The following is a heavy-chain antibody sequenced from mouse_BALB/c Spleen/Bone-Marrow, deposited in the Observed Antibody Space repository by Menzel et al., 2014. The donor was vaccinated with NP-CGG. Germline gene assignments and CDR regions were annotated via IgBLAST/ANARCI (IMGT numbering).Heavy chain of an antibody. V-gene: IGHV1-31*01. Sequence: VQLQQSGPEQVKPGASVKISCKASGYSFAGYYMHWVKQSHVKSLEWIGRINPYNGATSYNQNFKDKASLTVDKSSSTAHMELHSLTSEDSAVYYCARGETYYGFDGYYAMDYWGQGTSVTVSS. CDR1: GYSFAGYY. D-gene: IGHD2-9*01. CDR2: INPYNGAT. J-gene: IGHJ4*01. CDR3: ARGETYYGFDGYYAMDY.